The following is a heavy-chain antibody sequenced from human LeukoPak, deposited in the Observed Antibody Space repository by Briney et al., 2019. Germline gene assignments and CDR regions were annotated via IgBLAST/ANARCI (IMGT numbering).Heavy chain of an antibody. CDR2: IIPIFRTA. CDR1: GGTFSSHV. J-gene: IGHJ6*04. Sequence: SVKVSCKASGGTFSSHVFSWVRQAPGQGLEWMGGIIPIFRTANYAQKFQGRLTITADKSTSTAYMELSSLRSDDTAVYYCASATLRCSGGGCYEMDVWGKGTTVTVSS. CDR3: ASATLRCSGGGCYEMDV. D-gene: IGHD2-15*01. V-gene: IGHV1-69*06.